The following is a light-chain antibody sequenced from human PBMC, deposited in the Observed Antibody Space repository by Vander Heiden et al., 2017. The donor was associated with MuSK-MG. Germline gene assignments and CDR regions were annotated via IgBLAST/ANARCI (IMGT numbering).Light chain of an antibody. V-gene: IGLV3-1*01. Sequence: SYALTQPPSVSVSPGQTARVSCSAARLGEPCVCWYQQKPGPSPVPVSHQDSQRPSGIPERVSASNSGNTVTLTSSGTQAVDQSYYSCQEWNRKTVVFGGGTKLTVL. CDR3: QEWNRKTVV. CDR1: RLGEPC. CDR2: QDS. J-gene: IGLJ2*01.